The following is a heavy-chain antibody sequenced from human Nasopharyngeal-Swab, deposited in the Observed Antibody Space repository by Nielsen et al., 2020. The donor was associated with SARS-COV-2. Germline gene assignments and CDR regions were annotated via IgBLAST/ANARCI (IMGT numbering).Heavy chain of an antibody. CDR1: GFTFSSYA. CDR2: ISGSGGST. D-gene: IGHD2-2*01. V-gene: IGHV3-23*01. J-gene: IGHJ5*02. CDR3: AKSSRIVVVPAAKWFDP. Sequence: GESLKISCAASGFTFSSYAMSWVRQAPGKGLGWVSAISGSGGSTYYADSVKGRFTISRDNSKNTLYLQMNSLRAEDTAVYYCAKSSRIVVVPAAKWFDPWGQGTLVTVSS.